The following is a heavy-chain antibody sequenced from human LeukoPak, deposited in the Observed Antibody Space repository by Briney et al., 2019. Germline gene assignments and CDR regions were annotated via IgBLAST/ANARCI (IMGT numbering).Heavy chain of an antibody. V-gene: IGHV4-59*01. CDR2: IYYSGST. D-gene: IGHD1-26*01. CDR1: GGSISSYY. CDR3: ARVRSGRHSLFDY. Sequence: SETLSLTCTVSGGSISSYYWSWIRQPPGKGLEWTGYIYYSGSTNYNPSLKSRVTISVDTSKNQFSLKLSSVTAADTAVYYCARVRSGRHSLFDYWGQGTLVTVSS. J-gene: IGHJ4*02.